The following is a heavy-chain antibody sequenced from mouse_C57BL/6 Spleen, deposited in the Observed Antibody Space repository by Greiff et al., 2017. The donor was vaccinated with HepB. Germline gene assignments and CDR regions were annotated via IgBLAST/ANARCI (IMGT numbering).Heavy chain of an antibody. CDR3: ARGRTTAWSFDG. CDR1: GYTFTSYW. CDR2: IHPNSGST. V-gene: IGHV1-64*01. D-gene: IGHD5-5*01. J-gene: IGHJ1*03. Sequence: VQLQQPGAELVKPGASLKLSCKASGYTFTSYWMHWVKQRPGQGLEWIGMIHPNSGSTNYNEKFKSKATLTVDKSSSTAYMQLSSLTSEDSAVYYCARGRTTAWSFDGWGTGTPVTVSS.